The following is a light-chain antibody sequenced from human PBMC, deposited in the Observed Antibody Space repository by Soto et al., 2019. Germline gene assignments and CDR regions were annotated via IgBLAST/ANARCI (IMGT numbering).Light chain of an antibody. V-gene: IGKV1-5*03. CDR1: QSINTW. Sequence: DIQMTQSPSTLSASVGDRVTITCRASQSINTWLAWYQLKPGRAPKLLIYKASTLESVVSSRFSGSGSGTEFTLTISSLQPDDFATYYCQQYQTYSQFGQGTRVEIK. CDR2: KAS. J-gene: IGKJ1*01. CDR3: QQYQTYSQ.